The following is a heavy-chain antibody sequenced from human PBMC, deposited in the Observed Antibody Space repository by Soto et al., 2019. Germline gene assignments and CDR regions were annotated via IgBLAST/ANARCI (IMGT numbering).Heavy chain of an antibody. J-gene: IGHJ5*02. CDR2: IIPLLNKA. CDR1: GGIFGTYT. CDR3: ARGHHGWLDP. V-gene: IGHV1-69*02. Sequence: QVQLVQSGAEMKKPGSSVKVSCKASGGIFGTYTINWVRQAPGQGLEWMGRIIPLLNKADYAQKFQGRVTISVERSADTAYMELGSLTSGDTAVYYCARGHHGWLDPWGQGSLDTVSS.